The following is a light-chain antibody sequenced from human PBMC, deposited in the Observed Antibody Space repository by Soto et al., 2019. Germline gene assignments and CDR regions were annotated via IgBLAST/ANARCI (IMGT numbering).Light chain of an antibody. J-gene: IGLJ1*01. CDR3: CSYASSSSYV. CDR2: EGT. Sequence: QSVLTQSASVSGSAGQSITTSCSGTTSNVGGYHLVSWYQQHTAKAPTLRIYEGTQRPSGVSSRFSGSKSGNTASLTISGLQAEDEADYYCCSYASSSSYVFGTGTKVTVL. V-gene: IGLV2-23*01. CDR1: TSNVGGYHL.